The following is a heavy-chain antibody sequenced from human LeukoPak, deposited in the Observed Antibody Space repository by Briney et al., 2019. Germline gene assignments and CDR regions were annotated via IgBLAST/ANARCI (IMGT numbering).Heavy chain of an antibody. V-gene: IGHV3-21*01. CDR3: ARMGYSGYDPSGDAFDI. CDR1: GFTFSSYS. J-gene: IGHJ3*02. Sequence: GGSLRLSCAASGFTFSSYSMSWVRQAPGKGLEWVSSISSSSSYIYYADSVKGRFTISRDNAKNSLYLQMNSLRAEDTAVYYCARMGYSGYDPSGDAFDIWGQGTMVTVSS. CDR2: ISSSSSYI. D-gene: IGHD5-12*01.